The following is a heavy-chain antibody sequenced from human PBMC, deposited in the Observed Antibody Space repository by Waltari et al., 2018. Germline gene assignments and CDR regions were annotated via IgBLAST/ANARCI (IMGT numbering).Heavy chain of an antibody. CDR2: IIPVFGTT. J-gene: IGHJ4*02. V-gene: IGHV1-69*01. CDR3: VRGQSYYFDRTGFHGLFNY. Sequence: QVQLLQSGAEVKKPGSSVRVSWRTYGGTSSSFAINWVRQAPGQGLEWMGGIIPVFGTTNYTQRFQGRLTINADGSTNTAYMELNSLTSDDTAVYYCVRGQSYYFDRTGFHGLFNYWGQGTLVTVSS. D-gene: IGHD3-22*01. CDR1: GGTSSSFA.